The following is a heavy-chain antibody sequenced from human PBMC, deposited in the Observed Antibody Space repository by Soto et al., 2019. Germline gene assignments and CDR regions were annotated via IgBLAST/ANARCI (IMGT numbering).Heavy chain of an antibody. V-gene: IGHV1-69*13. Sequence: SVKVSCKASGGTFSSYAISWVRQAPGQGLEWMGGIIPIFGTANYAQKFQGRVTITADESTSTAYMELSSLRSEDTAVYYCARVGGSSPQTYYYYGMDVWGQGTTVTVSS. D-gene: IGHD6-13*01. CDR2: IIPIFGTA. J-gene: IGHJ6*02. CDR3: ARVGGSSPQTYYYYGMDV. CDR1: GGTFSSYA.